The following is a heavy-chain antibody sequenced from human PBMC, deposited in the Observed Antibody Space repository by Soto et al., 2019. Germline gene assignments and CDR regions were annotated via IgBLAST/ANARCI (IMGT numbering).Heavy chain of an antibody. CDR3: ARASEYYYDSSGYYDSSTTHYFDY. J-gene: IGHJ4*02. Sequence: GASVKVSCKASGYTFTSYGISWVRQAPGQGLEWVGWISAYNGNTNYAQKLQGRVTMTTDTSTSTAYMELRSLRSDDTAVYYCARASEYYYDSSGYYDSSTTHYFDYWGQGTLVTVSS. V-gene: IGHV1-18*01. CDR2: ISAYNGNT. D-gene: IGHD3-22*01. CDR1: GYTFTSYG.